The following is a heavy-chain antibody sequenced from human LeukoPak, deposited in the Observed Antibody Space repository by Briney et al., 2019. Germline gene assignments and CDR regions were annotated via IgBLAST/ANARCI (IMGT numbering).Heavy chain of an antibody. D-gene: IGHD2-21*02. J-gene: IGHJ4*02. V-gene: IGHV3-30*03. CDR3: ARASLGVTEDY. Sequence: GGSLRLSCAASGFTFSSYGMHWVRQAPGKGLEWVAVISYDGSNKYYVDSVKGRFTSSRDNAKNPLYLQMKSLRAEDTAVYYCARASLGVTEDYWGQGTLVTVSS. CDR1: GFTFSSYG. CDR2: ISYDGSNK.